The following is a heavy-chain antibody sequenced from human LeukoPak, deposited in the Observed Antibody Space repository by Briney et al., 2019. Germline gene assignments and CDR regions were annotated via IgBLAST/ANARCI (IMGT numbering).Heavy chain of an antibody. Sequence: SETLSLTCTVSGGSISSSSYYWGWIRQPPGKGLEWIGSIYYSGSTYYNPSLKSRVTISVDTSKNQFSLKLSSVTAADTAVYYCASLYYYDSSGYYYQTFDYWGQGTLVTVSS. J-gene: IGHJ4*02. V-gene: IGHV4-39*01. CDR1: GGSISSSSYY. CDR2: IYYSGST. CDR3: ASLYYYDSSGYYYQTFDY. D-gene: IGHD3-22*01.